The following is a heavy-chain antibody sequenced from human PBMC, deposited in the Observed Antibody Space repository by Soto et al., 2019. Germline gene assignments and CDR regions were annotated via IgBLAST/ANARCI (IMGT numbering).Heavy chain of an antibody. CDR2: ISGYNGNT. CDR1: DNTFTHYG. V-gene: IGHV1-18*01. Sequence: QVRLVQSGSEVKKFGASVKVSCKSSDNTFTHYGINWVRQAPGQGLEWMGWISGYNGNTKYAQKFQDRVTMTADTSTRTAFMEVRSLTSDDTGVYFCAATGGNYFGLDVWGQGTTVTVSS. J-gene: IGHJ6*02. CDR3: AATGGNYFGLDV. D-gene: IGHD2-8*02.